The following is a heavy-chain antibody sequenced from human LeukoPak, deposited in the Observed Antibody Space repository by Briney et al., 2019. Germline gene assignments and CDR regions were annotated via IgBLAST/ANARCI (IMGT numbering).Heavy chain of an antibody. Sequence: GSSVKVSCKASGRTFSSYAISWVRQAPGQGLEWMGGVLPIFGTANYAQKSQGRVHITADESTRTAYMELSSLRSEDTAVYNCARGNNSGHDTRAASFDYWGQGTLVTVSS. CDR2: VLPIFGTA. J-gene: IGHJ4*02. CDR3: ARGNNSGHDTRAASFDY. V-gene: IGHV1-69*01. CDR1: GRTFSSYA. D-gene: IGHD5-12*01.